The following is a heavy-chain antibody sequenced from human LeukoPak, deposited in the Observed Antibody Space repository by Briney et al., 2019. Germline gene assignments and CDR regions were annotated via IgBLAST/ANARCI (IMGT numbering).Heavy chain of an antibody. CDR1: GFTFSRHN. Sequence: GGSLRLSCAASGFTFSRHNMNWVRQAPGKGLEWVSSISSSSSYVYYADSVKGRFTISRDNARNSLYLQMNSLRAEDTAVYYCVRGKANYGSGSDVWGKGTTVTVPS. CDR2: ISSSSSYV. CDR3: VRGKANYGSGSDV. V-gene: IGHV3-21*01. D-gene: IGHD3-10*01. J-gene: IGHJ6*04.